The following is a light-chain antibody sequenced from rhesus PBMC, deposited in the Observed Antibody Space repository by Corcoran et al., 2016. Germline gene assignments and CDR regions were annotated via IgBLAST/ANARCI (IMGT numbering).Light chain of an antibody. Sequence: DIQMTQSPSSLSASVGDTVTITCRASQGISSWLAWYQQKPGKAPKLLIYKASSLQSGVTSRFSGSGSGTDFTLTIRSLQSEDFATYYCQQYSSRPWTFGQGTKVEI. J-gene: IGKJ1*01. CDR2: KAS. V-gene: IGKV1-22*01. CDR3: QQYSSRPWT. CDR1: QGISSW.